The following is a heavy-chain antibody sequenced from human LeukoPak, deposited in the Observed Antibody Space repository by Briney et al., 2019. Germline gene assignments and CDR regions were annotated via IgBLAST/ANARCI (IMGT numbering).Heavy chain of an antibody. J-gene: IGHJ4*02. Sequence: SVKVSCKASGGTFSSYAISWVRQAPGQGLEWMGGIIPIFGTANYAQKFQGRVTITADESTSTAYMELSSLRSEDTAVYYCVRPHSGSYSGPFDYWGQGTLVTVSS. CDR1: GGTFSSYA. CDR3: VRPHSGSYSGPFDY. D-gene: IGHD1-26*01. CDR2: IIPIFGTA. V-gene: IGHV1-69*13.